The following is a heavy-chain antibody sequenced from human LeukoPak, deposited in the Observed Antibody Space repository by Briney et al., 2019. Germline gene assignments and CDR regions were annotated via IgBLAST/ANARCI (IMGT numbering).Heavy chain of an antibody. V-gene: IGHV3-23*01. CDR1: GFTFDDYA. CDR3: AKDPYDSSGSNCFDN. D-gene: IGHD3-22*01. Sequence: PGRSLRLSCAASGFTFDDYAMHWVRQAPGKGLEWVSGISGSGGSTYYADSVKGRFTISRDNSKNTLYLQMNSLRAEDTAIYYCAKDPYDSSGSNCFDNWGQGTLVTVSS. J-gene: IGHJ4*02. CDR2: ISGSGGST.